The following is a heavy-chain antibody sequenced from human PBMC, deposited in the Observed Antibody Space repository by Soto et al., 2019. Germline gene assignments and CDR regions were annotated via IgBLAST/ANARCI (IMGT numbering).Heavy chain of an antibody. CDR1: GYSFTSYW. V-gene: IGHV5-51*01. CDR3: ARQKQTAMGVKTGGQYYFDY. CDR2: IYPRDSDT. Sequence: GESLKISCKGSGYSFTSYWIVWVRQMPGKGLEWMGIIYPRDSDTEYSPSFQGQVTISADRSISTAYLQWSSLKASDTAMYYCARQKQTAMGVKTGGQYYFDYWGQGTRVTVSS. D-gene: IGHD5-18*01. J-gene: IGHJ4*02.